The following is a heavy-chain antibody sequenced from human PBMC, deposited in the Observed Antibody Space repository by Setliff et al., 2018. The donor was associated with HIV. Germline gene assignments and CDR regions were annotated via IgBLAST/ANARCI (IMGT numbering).Heavy chain of an antibody. J-gene: IGHJ6*03. Sequence: ASLRLSCAASGFSVSSNYMTWVRQAPGKGLEWVSVIYSGGITYYADSVKGRFTISRDNSKNTLYLQMNSLRTEDTAVYYCASTTLDYYYYYMDVWGKGTTVTVSS. CDR3: ASTTLDYYYYYMDV. CDR1: GFSVSSNY. V-gene: IGHV3-66*02. CDR2: IYSGGIT.